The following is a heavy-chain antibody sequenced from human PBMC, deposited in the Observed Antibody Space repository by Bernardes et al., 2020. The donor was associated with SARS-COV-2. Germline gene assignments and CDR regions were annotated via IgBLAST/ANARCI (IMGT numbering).Heavy chain of an antibody. V-gene: IGHV1-24*01. Sequence: ASVKVSCKVSGSTLSFFSIHWVRQTPGKVLDWIGGYNPADGETMFEQNLQGRATMSEDTSTDTAYMELTSLKSEDTATYYCAILVRGGAFDAWGQGTKVTVSS. J-gene: IGHJ3*01. D-gene: IGHD3-3*01. CDR1: GSTLSFFS. CDR3: AILVRGGAFDA. CDR2: YNPADGET.